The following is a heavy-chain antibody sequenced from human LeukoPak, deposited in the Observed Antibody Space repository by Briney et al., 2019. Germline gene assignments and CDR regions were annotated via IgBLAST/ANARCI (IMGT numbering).Heavy chain of an antibody. V-gene: IGHV4-59*08. CDR2: ISDIGSI. CDR1: GGSISSYY. D-gene: IGHD2-8*01. J-gene: IGHJ4*02. Sequence: PSETLSLTCTVSGGSISSYYWSWIRQPPGKGLEWIAYISDIGSINYNPSLKSRVTISLDTSKNQFSLKLSSVTAADTAVYYCAGHHPRNAVDFWGQGTLVTVSS. CDR3: AGHHPRNAVDF.